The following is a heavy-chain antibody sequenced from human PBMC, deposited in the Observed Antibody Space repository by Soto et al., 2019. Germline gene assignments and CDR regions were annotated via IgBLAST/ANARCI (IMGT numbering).Heavy chain of an antibody. CDR1: GGSISSYY. D-gene: IGHD2-21*02. CDR2: MYNTGST. Sequence: QVRLQESGPGLVKPSETLSLTCTVSGGSISSYYWSWIRQPPGKGLEWIGYMYNTGSTIYNPSLKSRVPISVDTSKKQFPLKLNLVAAADTAVYYCARDLWGYCGADCYPLDVWGQGTTVTVSS. J-gene: IGHJ6*02. CDR3: ARDLWGYCGADCYPLDV. V-gene: IGHV4-59*01.